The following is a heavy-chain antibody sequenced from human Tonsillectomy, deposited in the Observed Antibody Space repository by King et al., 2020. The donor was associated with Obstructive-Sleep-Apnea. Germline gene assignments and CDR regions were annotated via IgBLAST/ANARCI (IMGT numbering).Heavy chain of an antibody. CDR1: GFTFSSYD. V-gene: IGHV3-21*06. CDR3: ARAPDYDFWGGSGLGGGMDV. D-gene: IGHD3-3*01. J-gene: IGHJ6*02. Sequence: VQLVQSGGGLVKPGGSLRLSCAASGFTFSSYDMNWVRQAPGKGLEWVSSISSSSSYIYYADSVRGRLTISRDNAKNLLYLQMNSLRAEDTAVYYCARAPDYDFWGGSGLGGGMDVWGQGTTVTVSS. CDR2: ISSSSSYI.